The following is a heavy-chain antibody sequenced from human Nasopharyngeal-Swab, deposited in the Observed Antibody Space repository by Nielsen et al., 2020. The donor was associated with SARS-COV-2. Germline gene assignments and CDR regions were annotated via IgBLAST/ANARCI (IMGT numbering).Heavy chain of an antibody. CDR1: GYTFTIYG. J-gene: IGHJ4*02. V-gene: IGHV1-18*01. CDR2: ISAYNGNT. D-gene: IGHD3-22*01. Sequence: ASVKVSCKASGYTFTIYGITWVRQAPGQGLEWMGWISAYNGNTNYAQKLQGRVTMTTDTSTSTAYMELRSLRSDDTAVYYCARDPPYYDSSAPWGFDYWGQGTLVTVSS. CDR3: ARDPPYYDSSAPWGFDY.